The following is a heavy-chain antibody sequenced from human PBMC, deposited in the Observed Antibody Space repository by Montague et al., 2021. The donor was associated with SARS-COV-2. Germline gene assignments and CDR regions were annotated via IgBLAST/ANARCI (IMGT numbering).Heavy chain of an antibody. CDR1: GGTISTDNLYWY. CDR2: IFHNGDS. J-gene: IGHJ4*02. D-gene: IGHD5/OR15-5a*01. Sequence: SETLSLTCLVSGGTISTDNLYWYWAWLRQPPGKGLERIGSIFHNGDSYYNPSLNTRVTISIDTSRNHFSLSLTSVTAPDTAVYYCARHVSNLRAAVDYFDHWGQGTPVTVSS. V-gene: IGHV4-39*01. CDR3: ARHVSNLRAAVDYFDH.